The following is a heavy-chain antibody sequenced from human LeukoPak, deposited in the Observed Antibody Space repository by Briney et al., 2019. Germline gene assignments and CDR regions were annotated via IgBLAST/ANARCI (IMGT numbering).Heavy chain of an antibody. CDR2: ISSSTI. CDR1: GFTFSSYS. CDR3: ASSGFWSGYPTHFDY. D-gene: IGHD3-3*01. V-gene: IGHV3-48*02. Sequence: GGSLRLSCAASGFTFSSYSMNWVRQAPGKGLEWVSYISSSTIYHADSVKGRFTISRDNAKNSLYLQMNSLRDEDTAVYYCASSGFWSGYPTHFDYWGQGTLVTVSS. J-gene: IGHJ4*02.